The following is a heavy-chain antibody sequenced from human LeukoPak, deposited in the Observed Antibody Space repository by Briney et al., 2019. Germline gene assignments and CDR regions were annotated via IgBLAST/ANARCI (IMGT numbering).Heavy chain of an antibody. CDR1: GGSISGYS. CDR3: ARLSPIAAAGAYTYHSLDI. J-gene: IGHJ6*02. Sequence: PSETLSLTCTVSGGSISGYSWGWIRRPPGAGLEWIGHIHCTGGTDYSPSLKSRVTLSIDTSKNQFSLEVTSATAADTAVYYCARLSPIAAAGAYTYHSLDIWSQGTTVTVSS. D-gene: IGHD6-13*01. V-gene: IGHV4-59*08. CDR2: IHCTGGT.